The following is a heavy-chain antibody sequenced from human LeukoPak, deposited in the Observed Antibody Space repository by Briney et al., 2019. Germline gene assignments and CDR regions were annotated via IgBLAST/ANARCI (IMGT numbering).Heavy chain of an antibody. D-gene: IGHD6-13*01. Sequence: SQILSLTCTVSGGSISSGSYYWSWIRQPAGKGLEGIGRIYTSGSTNYNPSLKSRVTISVDTSKNQFSLKLSSVNAADTAVYYCATRYSSSWDYYYYYGMDVWGQGTTVTVSS. J-gene: IGHJ6*02. CDR2: IYTSGST. V-gene: IGHV4-61*02. CDR3: ATRYSSSWDYYYYYGMDV. CDR1: GGSISSGSYY.